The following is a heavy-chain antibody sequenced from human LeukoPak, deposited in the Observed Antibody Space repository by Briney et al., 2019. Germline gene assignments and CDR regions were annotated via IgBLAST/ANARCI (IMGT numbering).Heavy chain of an antibody. CDR3: ARERLPDRYYYYTDV. CDR2: IIPIFGTA. CDR1: GGTFSSYA. V-gene: IGHV1-69*13. Sequence: SVKVSCKASGGTFSSYAISWVRQAPGQGLEWMGGIIPIFGTANYAQKFQGRVTITADESTSTAYMELSSLRSEDTAVYYCARERLPDRYYYYTDVWGKGTTVTVSS. J-gene: IGHJ6*03. D-gene: IGHD3-22*01.